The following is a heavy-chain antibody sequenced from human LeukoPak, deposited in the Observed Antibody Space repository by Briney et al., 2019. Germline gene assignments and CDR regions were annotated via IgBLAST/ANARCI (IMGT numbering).Heavy chain of an antibody. CDR1: GFTFSTYD. Sequence: GGSLRLSCAASGFTFSTYDMHWVPQATGKGLEWVSAIDTAGDTYYSGSVKGRFIISRENAKSSLYLQMNSLRVGDTALYYCTRGGRDGFDIWGQGTMVTVSS. D-gene: IGHD2-15*01. CDR2: IDTAGDT. V-gene: IGHV3-13*01. CDR3: TRGGRDGFDI. J-gene: IGHJ3*02.